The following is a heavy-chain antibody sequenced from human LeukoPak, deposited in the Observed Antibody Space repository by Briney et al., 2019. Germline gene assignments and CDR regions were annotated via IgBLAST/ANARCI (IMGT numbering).Heavy chain of an antibody. V-gene: IGHV1-2*02. D-gene: IGHD1-26*01. CDR2: INPNSGGT. CDR1: GYTFTGYY. Sequence: GASVKVSCKASGYTFTGYYIHWVRQAPGQGLEWMGWINPNSGGTNYAQKFQGRVTMTRDTSISTAYMELSRLRSDDTAVYYCASWDVGFSDAFDIWGQGTMVTVSS. CDR3: ASWDVGFSDAFDI. J-gene: IGHJ3*02.